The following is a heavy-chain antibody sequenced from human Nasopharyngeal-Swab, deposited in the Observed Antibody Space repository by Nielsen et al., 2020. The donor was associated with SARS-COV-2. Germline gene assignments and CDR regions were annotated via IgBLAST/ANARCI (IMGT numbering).Heavy chain of an antibody. J-gene: IGHJ4*02. CDR2: TYYRSQWYN. V-gene: IGHV6-1*01. CDR1: GDSVSSTIAA. CDR3: ASFAQGSPSLY. Sequence: SETLSLTCAISGDSVSSTIAARHWIRQSPSRGLEWLGRTYYRSQWYNDYAVSVRSRITISPDISKNQFSLHLNSVTPEDTAVYYCASFAQGSPSLYWGQGILVTVSS.